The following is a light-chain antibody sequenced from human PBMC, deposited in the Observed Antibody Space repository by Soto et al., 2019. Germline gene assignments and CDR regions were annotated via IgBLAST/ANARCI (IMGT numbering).Light chain of an antibody. CDR3: QQYGSSPPIT. V-gene: IGKV3-20*01. CDR1: QSVSSN. CDR2: GAS. J-gene: IGKJ5*01. Sequence: EIVLTQSPGTLSLSPGERATLSCRASQSVSSNLAWYQQKPGQAPRLLIYGASSRATGIPDRFSGSGSGTDFTLTITRLEPEDSAVYYCQQYGSSPPITFGQGTRLEIK.